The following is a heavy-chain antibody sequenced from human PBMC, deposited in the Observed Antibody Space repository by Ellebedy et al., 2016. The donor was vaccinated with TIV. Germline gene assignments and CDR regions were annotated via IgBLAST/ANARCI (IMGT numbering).Heavy chain of an antibody. CDR1: GYSFTTYW. J-gene: IGHJ4*02. D-gene: IGHD2-2*01. CDR2: IYPADSDT. Sequence: PGGSLRLSCDSSGYSFTTYWIGWVRQMPGKGLEWMGIIYPADSDTRYSPSFQGQVIISADKSIRAAYLQWRSLKASDTAVYYCAAVSTTSWGYFDYWGQGTLVTVSS. V-gene: IGHV5-51*01. CDR3: AAVSTTSWGYFDY.